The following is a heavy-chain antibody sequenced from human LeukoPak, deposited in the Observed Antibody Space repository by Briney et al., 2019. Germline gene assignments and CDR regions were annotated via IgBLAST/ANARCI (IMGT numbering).Heavy chain of an antibody. CDR1: RFTFSFYG. CDR3: AKDQGFSPGGFDY. V-gene: IGHV3-30*02. D-gene: IGHD3-10*01. CDR2: ISNDGNRR. J-gene: IGHJ4*02. Sequence: PGGSLRLSCVTSRFTFSFYGMQWVRQAPGKGLEWVAFISNDGNRRYYADSVKGRFTISRDNSKNTLFLQMSSLRAEDTAVYYCAKDQGFSPGGFDYWGQGTLVTVSS.